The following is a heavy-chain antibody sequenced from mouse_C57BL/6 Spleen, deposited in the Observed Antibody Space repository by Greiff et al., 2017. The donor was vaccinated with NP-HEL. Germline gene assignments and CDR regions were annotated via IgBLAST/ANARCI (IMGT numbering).Heavy chain of an antibody. D-gene: IGHD3-2*02. J-gene: IGHJ4*01. CDR3: ARVDSSGFYAMDY. CDR1: GYTFTSYW. Sequence: VKLQESGAELVMPGASVKLSCKASGYTFTSYWMHWVKQRPGQGLEWIGEIDPSDSYTNYNQKFKGKSTLTVDKSSSTAYMQLSSLTSEDSAVYYCARVDSSGFYAMDYWGQGTSVTVSS. CDR2: IDPSDSYT. V-gene: IGHV1-69*01.